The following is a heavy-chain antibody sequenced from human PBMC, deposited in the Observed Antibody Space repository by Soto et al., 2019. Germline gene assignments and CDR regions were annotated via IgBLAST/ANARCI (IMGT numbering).Heavy chain of an antibody. J-gene: IGHJ5*02. Sequence: TDTLYLTCAVYGGPIIRSDWWSWVRQPPGKGLEWIGEIYHSGSTNYNPSLKSRVTMSVDKSKNQFSLKLTSVTAADTAVYYCARDCAPLAAGTSNWFDPWGQGTLVIVS. CDR1: GGPIIRSDW. D-gene: IGHD6-13*01. CDR3: ARDCAPLAAGTSNWFDP. V-gene: IGHV4-4*02. CDR2: IYHSGST.